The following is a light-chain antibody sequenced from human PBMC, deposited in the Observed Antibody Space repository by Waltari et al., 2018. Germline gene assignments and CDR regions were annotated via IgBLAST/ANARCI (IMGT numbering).Light chain of an antibody. J-gene: IGLJ2*01. CDR2: DVS. CDR1: SCDPGGYNH. V-gene: IGLV2-23*02. Sequence: QSALTQLASVSGSPAQPITISCPGTSCDPGGYNHVPWYQQHPGKAPKRMIYDVSKRPSGVSNRVSGSKSGKTASLTISGLQAEDEADYYCCSYAGSSTLVVFGGGTKLTVL. CDR3: CSYAGSSTLVV.